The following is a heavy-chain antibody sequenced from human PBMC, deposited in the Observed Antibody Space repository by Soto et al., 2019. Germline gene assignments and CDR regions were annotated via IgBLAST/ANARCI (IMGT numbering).Heavy chain of an antibody. CDR2: IYHSGST. Sequence: SEALSLICAVSGGSISSGGYSWSWIRQPPGKGLEWIGYIYHSGSTYYNPSLKSRVTISVDRSKNQFSLKLTSVTAADTAVYYCARGGYYDSTGYGFDPWGQGTLVTVSS. CDR3: ARGGYYDSTGYGFDP. J-gene: IGHJ5*02. CDR1: GGSISSGGYS. D-gene: IGHD3-22*01. V-gene: IGHV4-30-2*01.